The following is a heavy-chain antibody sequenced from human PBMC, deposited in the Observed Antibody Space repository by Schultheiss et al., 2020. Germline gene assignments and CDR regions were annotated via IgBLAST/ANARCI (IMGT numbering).Heavy chain of an antibody. D-gene: IGHD6-19*01. V-gene: IGHV4-34*01. J-gene: IGHJ4*02. CDR3: ARVYSSGWYSLDY. CDR2: INHSGST. Sequence: SETLSLTCAVYGGSFSGYYWTWIRQPPGKGLDWIGEINHSGSTYYNPSLKSRVTISVDTSKNQFSLKLSSVTAADTAVYYCARVYSSGWYSLDYWGQGTLVTVSS. CDR1: GGSFSGYY.